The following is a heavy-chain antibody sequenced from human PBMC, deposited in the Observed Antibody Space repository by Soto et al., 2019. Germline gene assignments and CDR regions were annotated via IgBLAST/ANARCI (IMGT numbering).Heavy chain of an antibody. Sequence: LRLSCAASGFTFSSYWMHWVRQAPGKGLVWVSRINSDGSSTSYADSVKGRFTISRDNAKNTLYLQMNSLRAEDTAVYYCARVSRDDYYYGMDVWGQGTTVTVSS. CDR2: INSDGSST. J-gene: IGHJ6*02. CDR3: ARVSRDDYYYGMDV. CDR1: GFTFSSYW. D-gene: IGHD3-10*01. V-gene: IGHV3-74*01.